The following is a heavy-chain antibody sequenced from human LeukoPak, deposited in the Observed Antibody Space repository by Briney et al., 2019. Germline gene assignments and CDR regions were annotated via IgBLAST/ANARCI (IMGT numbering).Heavy chain of an antibody. CDR2: ISAYNGNT. V-gene: IGHV1-18*01. CDR3: ARHSTQGKSNSHFDY. J-gene: IGHJ4*02. D-gene: IGHD1-7*01. Sequence: ASVKVSCKASGYTFTSYGISWVRQAPGQGLEWMGWISAYNGNTNYAQKLQGRVTMTTDTSTSTAYMELRSLRSDDTAVYYCARHSTQGKSNSHFDYWGQGTLVTVSS. CDR1: GYTFTSYG.